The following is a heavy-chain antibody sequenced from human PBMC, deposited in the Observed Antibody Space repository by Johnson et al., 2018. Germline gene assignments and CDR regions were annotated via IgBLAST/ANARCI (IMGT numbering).Heavy chain of an antibody. CDR3: AKSRAGGYYYYMDV. CDR1: GFTFSDYY. D-gene: IGHD3-10*01. V-gene: IGHV3-15*01. CDR2: IKSKTDGGTT. Sequence: VQLLETGGGLVKPGGSLRLSCAASGFTFSDYYMSWIRQAPGKGLEWVGRIKSKTDGGTTDYAAPVKGRVTISRDDSGNSLYLQMNSLKTEDTAVYYCAKSRAGGYYYYMDVWGKGTTVTVSS. J-gene: IGHJ6*03.